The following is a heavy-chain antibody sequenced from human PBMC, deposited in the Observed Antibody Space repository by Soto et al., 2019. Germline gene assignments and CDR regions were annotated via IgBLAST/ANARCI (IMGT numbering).Heavy chain of an antibody. D-gene: IGHD3-22*01. J-gene: IGHJ4*02. CDR3: ARGWRDSSGYYYRY. CDR2: IIPMFGTA. Sequence: QVQLVQSGAEVKKPGSSVKVSCKASGGSISNYAISWVRQAPGQGLEWMGGIIPMFGTANYGQKFQGRVTSTADESTSTAHMELSSLTSEDTAVYYCARGWRDSSGYYYRYWGQGTLVTVSS. CDR1: GGSISNYA. V-gene: IGHV1-69*12.